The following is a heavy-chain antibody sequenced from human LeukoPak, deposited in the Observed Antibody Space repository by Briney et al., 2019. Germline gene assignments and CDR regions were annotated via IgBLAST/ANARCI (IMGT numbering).Heavy chain of an antibody. J-gene: IGHJ4*02. Sequence: ASVTVSCKFSGYTLTELSMHRVRQAPGKGLEWMGGFDPEDGETIYAQKFQGRVTMTEDTSTDTAYMELSSLRSEDTAVYYCATAAGGDRAYYFDYWGQGTLVTVSS. CDR2: FDPEDGET. V-gene: IGHV1-24*01. CDR3: ATAAGGDRAYYFDY. D-gene: IGHD2-21*02. CDR1: GYTLTELS.